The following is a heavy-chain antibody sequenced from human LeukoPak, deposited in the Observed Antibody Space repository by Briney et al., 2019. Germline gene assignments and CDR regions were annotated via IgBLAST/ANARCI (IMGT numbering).Heavy chain of an antibody. D-gene: IGHD3-22*01. Sequence: GESLKISCRGSGYSFTSYWIGWVRQMPGKGLEWMGIIYPGDSDTRYSPSFQGQVTISADKSISTAYLQWSSLKASDTAMYYCARLYYYDSSGYYPYYFDYWGQGTLVTVSS. CDR1: GYSFTSYW. CDR2: IYPGDSDT. J-gene: IGHJ4*02. V-gene: IGHV5-51*01. CDR3: ARLYYYDSSGYYPYYFDY.